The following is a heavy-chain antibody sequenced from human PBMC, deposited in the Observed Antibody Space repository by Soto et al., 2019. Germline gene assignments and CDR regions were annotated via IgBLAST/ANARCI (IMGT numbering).Heavy chain of an antibody. D-gene: IGHD3-22*01. CDR3: ATAGNYDSSGRDF. J-gene: IGHJ4*02. Sequence: ASVQDSWKSSGYSIASYAISWVRQDPGQELEWMGWISANSGNTNYAQKLQGRVTMTTDTSTSTAYMELRSLRSDDTAVYYCATAGNYDSSGRDFWGQGTLVTGSS. V-gene: IGHV1-18*04. CDR2: ISANSGNT. CDR1: GYSIASYA.